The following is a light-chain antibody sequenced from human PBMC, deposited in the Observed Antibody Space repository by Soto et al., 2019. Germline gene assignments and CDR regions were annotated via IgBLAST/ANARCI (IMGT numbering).Light chain of an antibody. CDR1: SSDVGSYNF. CDR3: CSYAGNSGV. V-gene: IGLV2-23*02. CDR2: EVX. J-gene: IGLJ3*02. Sequence: QAVVTQPASVSGSPGQSIIISCTGTSSDVGSYNFVSWYQQHPGKAPKLMIYEVXKRPSGVSNRFSGSKSGNTASLTISGXXXXXXADYYCCSYAGNSGVFGGGTKLTVL.